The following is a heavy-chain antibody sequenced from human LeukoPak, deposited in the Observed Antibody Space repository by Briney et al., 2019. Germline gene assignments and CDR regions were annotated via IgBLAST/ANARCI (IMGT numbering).Heavy chain of an antibody. CDR3: ARLYWSGYFYYYYMDV. V-gene: IGHV4-34*01. CDR1: GGSFSGYY. Sequence: SETLSLTCAVYGGSFSGYYWSWIRQPPGKGLEWIGEINHSGSTNYNPSLKSRVTISVDTSKNQFSLKLSSVTAADTAVYYCARLYWSGYFYYYYMDVWGKGTTVTVSS. D-gene: IGHD3-3*01. CDR2: INHSGST. J-gene: IGHJ6*03.